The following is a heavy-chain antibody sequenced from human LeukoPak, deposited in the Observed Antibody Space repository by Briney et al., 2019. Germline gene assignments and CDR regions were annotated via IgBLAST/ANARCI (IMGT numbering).Heavy chain of an antibody. CDR1: GFPFSTSG. V-gene: IGHV3-23*01. CDR2: ISGSGGRT. J-gene: IGHJ6*04. D-gene: IGHD3-10*02. Sequence: PGGSLRLSCAASGFPFSTSGMSWVRQAPGKGLEWVSAISGSGGRTYYADSVKGRFTISRDNSKNTLYLQMNSLRAEDTAVYYCAELGITMIGGVWGKGTTVTISS. CDR3: AELGITMIGGV.